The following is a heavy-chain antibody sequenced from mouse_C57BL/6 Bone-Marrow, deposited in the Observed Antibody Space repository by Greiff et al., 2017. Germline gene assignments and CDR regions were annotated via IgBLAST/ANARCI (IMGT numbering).Heavy chain of an antibody. Sequence: EVKVVESGGGLVQPGGSLKLSCAASGFTFSDYGMAWVRQAPRKGPEWVAFISNLAYSIYYADTVTGRFTISRENAKNTLYLEMRSLRSEDTAMYYCARHPCGSSPWSLDVWGTGTTVTVSS. CDR3: ARHPCGSSPWSLDV. D-gene: IGHD1-1*01. V-gene: IGHV5-15*01. CDR1: GFTFSDYG. CDR2: ISNLAYSI. J-gene: IGHJ1*03.